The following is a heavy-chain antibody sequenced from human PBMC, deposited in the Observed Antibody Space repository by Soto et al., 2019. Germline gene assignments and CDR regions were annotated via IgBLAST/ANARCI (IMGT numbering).Heavy chain of an antibody. Sequence: TSETLSLTCAVYGGSFSGYYWSWIRQPPGKGLEWIGEINHSGSTNYNPSLKSRVTISVDTSKNQFSLKLSSVTAADTAVYYCASSGSITMIVAFDYWGQGTLVTVSS. CDR3: ASSGSITMIVAFDY. J-gene: IGHJ4*02. CDR1: GGSFSGYY. D-gene: IGHD3-22*01. V-gene: IGHV4-34*01. CDR2: INHSGST.